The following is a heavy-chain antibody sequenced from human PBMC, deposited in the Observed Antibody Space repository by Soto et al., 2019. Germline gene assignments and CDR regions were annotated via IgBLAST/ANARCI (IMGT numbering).Heavy chain of an antibody. J-gene: IGHJ5*02. CDR1: GASMNSYH. Sequence: QVQLQASGPGLVKPSETLSLTCTVSGASMNSYHWSWIRQPAGKGLEWIGHIHSSGSTNYNPSLKSLVTMSVDTSKNQLSLRLMSLTAADTAVYYCARDQGVAAAGITWFDPWGQGSLVTVSS. CDR3: ARDQGVAAAGITWFDP. D-gene: IGHD6-13*01. V-gene: IGHV4-4*07. CDR2: IHSSGST.